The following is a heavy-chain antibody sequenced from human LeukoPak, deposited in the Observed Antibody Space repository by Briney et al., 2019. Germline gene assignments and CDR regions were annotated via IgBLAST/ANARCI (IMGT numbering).Heavy chain of an antibody. CDR1: GFIFSSYA. CDR2: ISYDGSNK. J-gene: IGHJ6*02. CDR3: ARSPGTNYYGMDV. V-gene: IGHV3-30-3*01. Sequence: PGGSLRLSFAASGFIFSSYAMHWVRQAPGKGLEWVAVISYDGSNKYYADSVKGRFTISRDNSKNTLYLQMNSLRAEDTAVYYCARSPGTNYYGMDVWGQGTTVTVSS.